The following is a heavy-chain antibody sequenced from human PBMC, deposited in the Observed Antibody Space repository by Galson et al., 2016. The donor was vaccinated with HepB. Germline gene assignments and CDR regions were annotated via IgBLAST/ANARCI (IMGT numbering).Heavy chain of an antibody. V-gene: IGHV3-33*01. J-gene: IGHJ4*02. Sequence: SLRLSCAASGFSFSGHNMHWVRQAPGKGLEWVALIRFDGSYTHHADSVKGRFTISRDNSKNTLYLQTNSLRVEDTAVYYCARDSGGLVGARDYWGQGTLVTVSS. D-gene: IGHD1-26*01. CDR3: ARDSGGLVGARDY. CDR2: IRFDGSYT. CDR1: GFSFSGHN.